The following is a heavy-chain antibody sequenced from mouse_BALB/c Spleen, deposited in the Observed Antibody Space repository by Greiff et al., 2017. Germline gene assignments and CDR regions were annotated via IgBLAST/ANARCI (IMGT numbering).Heavy chain of an antibody. CDR3: ARSSMITTSYYAMDY. CDR2: INPSNGRT. J-gene: IGHJ4*01. Sequence: QVQLQQPGAELVKPGASVKLSCKASDYTFTSYWMHWVKQRPGQGLEWIGEINPSNGRTNYNEKFKSKATLTVDKSSSTAYMQLSSLTSEDSAVYYCARSSMITTSYYAMDYWGQGTSVTVSS. CDR1: DYTFTSYW. V-gene: IGHV1S81*02. D-gene: IGHD2-4*01.